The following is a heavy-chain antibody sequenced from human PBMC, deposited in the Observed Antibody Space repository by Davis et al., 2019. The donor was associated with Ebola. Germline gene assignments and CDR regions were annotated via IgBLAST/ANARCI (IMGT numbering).Heavy chain of an antibody. V-gene: IGHV3-21*01. CDR3: AKVTYCGGDCYSRYYYGMDV. CDR2: ISSSSSYI. CDR1: GFTFSSYS. Sequence: GESLKISCAASGFTFSSYSMNWVRQAPGKGLEWVSSISSSSSYIYYADSVKGRFTISRDNAKNSLYLQMNSLRAEDTAVYYCAKVTYCGGDCYSRYYYGMDVWGQGTTVTVSS. J-gene: IGHJ6*02. D-gene: IGHD2-21*02.